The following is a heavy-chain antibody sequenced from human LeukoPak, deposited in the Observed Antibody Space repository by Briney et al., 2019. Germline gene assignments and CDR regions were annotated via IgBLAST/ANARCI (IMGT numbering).Heavy chain of an antibody. CDR1: GFTFSSYE. CDR3: ARASCEYGTGWHAAFCY. CDR2: IYSGGSII. V-gene: IGHV3-48*03. J-gene: IGHJ4*02. Sequence: GGSLRLSCAASGFTFSSYEMNWVRQAPGKGLEGVSYIYSGGSIINYADSVKGRFTISRDNAKNSLYLQMNSLRAEDTAVYYCARASCEYGTGWHAAFCYWGQGTLVTVSS. D-gene: IGHD6-19*01.